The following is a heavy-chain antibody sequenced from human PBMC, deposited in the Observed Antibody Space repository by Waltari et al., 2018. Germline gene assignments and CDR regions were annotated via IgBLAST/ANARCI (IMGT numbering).Heavy chain of an antibody. J-gene: IGHJ4*02. D-gene: IGHD6-13*01. CDR2: VSAYNGNT. CDR1: GYTFTSDG. CDR3: AREAPIASRAHFDY. V-gene: IGHV1-18*01. Sequence: QVQLVQSGAEVKKPGASVKVSCKAAGYTFTSDGISWVRQGPGQGLEWMGWVSAYNGNTNYAQKLQGRVTMTPDTSTSTSYMELRSLRSDDPAVYYCAREAPIASRAHFDYWGQGTLVTVSS.